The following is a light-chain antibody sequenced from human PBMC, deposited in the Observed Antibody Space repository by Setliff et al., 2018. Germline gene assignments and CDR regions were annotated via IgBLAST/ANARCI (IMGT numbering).Light chain of an antibody. V-gene: IGLV8-61*01. Sequence: QTVVTQEPSFSVSPGGTVTLTCGLSSGSVSTSYYPSWYQQTPGQAPRTLIYSTNTRSSGVPDRFSGSILGNKAALTITGAQADDESDYYCVLYMGSGTLDVFGTGTKGTVL. CDR2: STN. CDR1: SGSVSTSYY. J-gene: IGLJ1*01. CDR3: VLYMGSGTLDV.